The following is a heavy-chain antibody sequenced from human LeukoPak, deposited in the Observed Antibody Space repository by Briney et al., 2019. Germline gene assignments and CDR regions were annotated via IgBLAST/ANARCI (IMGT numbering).Heavy chain of an antibody. CDR3: TRGRLTMT. CDR1: GFSFSSSW. J-gene: IGHJ5*02. D-gene: IGHD3-22*01. CDR2: IKEDGSEK. Sequence: GGSLRLSCAASGFSFSSSWMSWVRQAPGKGLEWVANIKEDGSEKCYVEPVKGRFSISRDNAKNSLYLQMNSLRVEDTAVYYCTRGRLTMTWGQGTLVTVSS. V-gene: IGHV3-7*01.